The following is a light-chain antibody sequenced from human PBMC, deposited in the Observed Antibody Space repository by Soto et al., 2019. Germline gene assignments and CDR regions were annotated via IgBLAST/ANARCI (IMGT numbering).Light chain of an antibody. CDR3: CSYVGSSTYV. CDR2: EGT. V-gene: IGLV2-23*01. Sequence: QSALTQPASVSGSPGQSITISCTGTSSDVGTYNLVSWYQQHPGKAPKLMVYEGTKRPSGVSNRFSGSKSGNTASLTISGLQAEDEADYYCCSYVGSSTYVFGTGTKLTGL. CDR1: SSDVGTYNL. J-gene: IGLJ1*01.